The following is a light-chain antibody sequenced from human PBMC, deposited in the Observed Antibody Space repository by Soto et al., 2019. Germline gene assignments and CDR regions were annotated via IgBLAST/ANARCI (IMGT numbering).Light chain of an antibody. Sequence: QSVLTQPPSTSGTPGQRVTISCSGSSPNVGVNPVNWYQQFPGTAPRLLIYTNDQRPSGVPGRFSGSKSGTTASLDISGLQSDDEADYYCAAWDDSLYGLVFGGGTKLTVL. J-gene: IGLJ2*01. CDR2: TND. CDR1: SPNVGVNP. CDR3: AAWDDSLYGLV. V-gene: IGLV1-44*01.